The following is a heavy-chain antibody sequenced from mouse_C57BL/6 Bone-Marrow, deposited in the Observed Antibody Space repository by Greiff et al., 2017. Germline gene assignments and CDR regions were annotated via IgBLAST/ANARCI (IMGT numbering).Heavy chain of an antibody. Sequence: DVMLVESGGGLVQPGGSLKLSCAASGFTFSDYGMAWVRQAPRKGPEWVAFISNLAYSIYYADTVTGRFTISRENAKNTLYLELSSLRSEDTAMYYCARQYGYDWFAYWGQGTLVTVSA. J-gene: IGHJ3*01. V-gene: IGHV5-15*01. CDR2: ISNLAYSI. CDR1: GFTFSDYG. D-gene: IGHD2-2*01. CDR3: ARQYGYDWFAY.